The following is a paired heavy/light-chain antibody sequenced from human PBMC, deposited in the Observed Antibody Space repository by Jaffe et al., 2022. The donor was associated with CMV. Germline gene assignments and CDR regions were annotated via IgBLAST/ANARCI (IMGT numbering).Heavy chain of an antibody. V-gene: IGHV3-23*01. D-gene: IGHD6-13*01. J-gene: IGHJ6*02. CDR2: ITAPGGSM. CDR1: GFTFSDYA. Sequence: QLLQSGGGLVQPGGSLRLSCAASGFTFSDYAMSWVRQAPGKGLEWVSGITAPGGSMYYADSVKGRFTISRDNSENMLSLQMNSLRAEDTAVYYCAIGGVYRGMDVWGQGTTVTVSS. CDR3: AIGGVYRGMDV.
Light chain of an antibody. Sequence: IVMTQTPVSLSVTPGQPASISCKSSQSLLQNGGKTHLYWYLQKPGQSPKLLIYEVSRRFSGVSERVSGSGSGTDFTLTISRVEAEDVGVYYCMQGKHLPFTFGPGTRVDFK. CDR1: QSLLQNGGKTH. CDR2: EVS. V-gene: IGKV2-29*02. CDR3: MQGKHLPFT. J-gene: IGKJ3*01.